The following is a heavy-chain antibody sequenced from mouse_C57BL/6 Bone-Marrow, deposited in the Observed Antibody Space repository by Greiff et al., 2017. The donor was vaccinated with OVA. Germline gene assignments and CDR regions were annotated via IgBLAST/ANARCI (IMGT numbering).Heavy chain of an antibody. D-gene: IGHD2-4*01. CDR3: TDYDFDY. J-gene: IGHJ2*01. Sequence: VQLQQSGAELVRPGASVTLSCKASGYTFTDYEMHWVKQTPVHGLEWIGAIDPETGGTAYNQKFKGKAILTAAKSSSTAYMELRSLTTEDSAIYYCTDYDFDYWGQGTTLTVSS. V-gene: IGHV1-15*01. CDR2: IDPETGGT. CDR1: GYTFTDYE.